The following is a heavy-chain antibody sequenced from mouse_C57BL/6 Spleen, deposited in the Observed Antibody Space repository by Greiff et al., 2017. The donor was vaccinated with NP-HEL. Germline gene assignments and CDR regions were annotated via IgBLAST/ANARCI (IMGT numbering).Heavy chain of an antibody. V-gene: IGHV5-4*01. CDR1: GFTFSSYA. CDR2: ISDGGSYT. CDR3: ARDQGYYYGSSYWFAY. Sequence: EVQRVESGGGLVKPGGSLKLSCAASGFTFSSYAMSWVRQTPEKRLEWVATISDGGSYTYYPDNVKGRFTISRDNAKNNLYLQMSHLKSEDTAMYYCARDQGYYYGSSYWFAYWGQGTLVTVSA. J-gene: IGHJ3*01. D-gene: IGHD1-1*01.